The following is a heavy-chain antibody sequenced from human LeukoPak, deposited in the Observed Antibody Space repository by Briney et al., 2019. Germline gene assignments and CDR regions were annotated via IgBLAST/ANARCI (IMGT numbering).Heavy chain of an antibody. V-gene: IGHV3-23*01. Sequence: PGGSLRLSCAASGFTVSSYAMGWVRQAPGKGLEWVSAIGGGGTLYYADSVKGRFSISRDISKNTLLLQMSSLRAEDTAVYYCARRRYDWGGDFANWGQGTLVTVSS. J-gene: IGHJ4*02. D-gene: IGHD3-16*01. CDR1: GFTVSSYA. CDR3: ARRRYDWGGDFAN. CDR2: IGGGGTL.